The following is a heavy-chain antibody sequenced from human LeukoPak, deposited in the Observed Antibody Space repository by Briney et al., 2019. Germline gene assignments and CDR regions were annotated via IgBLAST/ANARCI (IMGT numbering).Heavy chain of an antibody. D-gene: IGHD1-1*01. J-gene: IGHJ4*02. Sequence: GGSLRLSCAASGFTFSNAAMHWVRQAPGKGLEWVSVIYSGGSTYYADSVKGRFTISRDNSKNTLYLQMNSLRAEDTAVYYCARGSGTNDYWGQGTLVTVSS. V-gene: IGHV3-53*01. CDR3: ARGSGTNDY. CDR1: GFTFSNAA. CDR2: IYSGGST.